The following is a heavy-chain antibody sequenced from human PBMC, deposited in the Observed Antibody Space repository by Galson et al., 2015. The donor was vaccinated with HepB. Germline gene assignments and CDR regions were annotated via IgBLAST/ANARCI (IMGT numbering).Heavy chain of an antibody. CDR3: ARDQRGSGWYLDY. V-gene: IGHV3-7*01. CDR1: GFTFSTYW. J-gene: IGHJ4*02. Sequence: SLRLSCAPSGFTFSTYWMSWVRQAPGKGLEWVANIKQDGSEKYYVDSVKGRFTTSRDNAKNSLYLQMNSLRVEDTAVYYCARDQRGSGWYLDYWGQGTLVTVSS. D-gene: IGHD6-19*01. CDR2: IKQDGSEK.